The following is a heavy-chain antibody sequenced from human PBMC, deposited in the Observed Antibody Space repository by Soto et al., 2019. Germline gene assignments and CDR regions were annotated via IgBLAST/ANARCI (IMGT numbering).Heavy chain of an antibody. D-gene: IGHD2-21*02. J-gene: IGHJ3*02. CDR1: GGTFSTYS. V-gene: IGHV1-69*06. Sequence: QVQLVQSGAEVKKPGSSVKVSCKASGGTFSTYSISWVRQAPAQGLEWMGGIIPVFGTAKNAQKFQGRVTITADKSTSTAYMELSSLRSEDTAVYYCARMVVTAAFDIWGQGTMVTVSS. CDR3: ARMVVTAAFDI. CDR2: IIPVFGTA.